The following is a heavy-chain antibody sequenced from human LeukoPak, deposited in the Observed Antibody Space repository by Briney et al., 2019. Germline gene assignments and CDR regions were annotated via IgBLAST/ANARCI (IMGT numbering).Heavy chain of an antibody. D-gene: IGHD5-18*01. V-gene: IGHV3-7*01. CDR1: GFTFGSYW. CDR3: ATSLDAAMNT. CDR2: IRYDGTVK. J-gene: IGHJ4*02. Sequence: GGSLRLSCEASGFTFGSYWMTWVRQAPGKGLEWLANIRYDGTVKFYAASVKGRFTISRDNARNSLYLQMSSLRVEDTGVYYCATSLDAAMNTGGQGILVTVSS.